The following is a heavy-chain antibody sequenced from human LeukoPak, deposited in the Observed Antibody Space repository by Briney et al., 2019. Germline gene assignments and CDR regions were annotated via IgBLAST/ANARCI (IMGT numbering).Heavy chain of an antibody. CDR2: FDPEDGET. CDR3: ATQLALYDRYCSSTSCYSLGY. D-gene: IGHD2-2*01. CDR1: GYTFTSYY. Sequence: ASVKVSCKASGYTFTSYYMHWVRQAPGQGLEWMGGFDPEDGETIYAQKFQGRVTMTEDTSTDTAYMELSSLRSEDTAVYYCATQLALYDRYCSSTSCYSLGYWGQGTLVTVSS. V-gene: IGHV1-24*01. J-gene: IGHJ4*02.